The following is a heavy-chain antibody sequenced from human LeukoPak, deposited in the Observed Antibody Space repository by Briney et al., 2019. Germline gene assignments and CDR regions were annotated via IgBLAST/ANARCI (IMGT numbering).Heavy chain of an antibody. Sequence: SETLSLTCAVSGYSISSGYYWGWIRHPPGKGLEWIGSIYHSGSTYYNPSLKSRVTIAVDTSKNQFSLKLSSVTAADTAVYYCARERLAAAGPGVSDYWGQGTLVTVSS. CDR1: GYSISSGYY. CDR2: IYHSGST. J-gene: IGHJ4*02. D-gene: IGHD6-13*01. V-gene: IGHV4-38-2*02. CDR3: ARERLAAAGPGVSDY.